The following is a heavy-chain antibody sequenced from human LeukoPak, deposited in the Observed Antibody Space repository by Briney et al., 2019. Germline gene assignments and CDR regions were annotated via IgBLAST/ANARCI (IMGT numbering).Heavy chain of an antibody. D-gene: IGHD6-19*01. CDR1: GYTFTGYA. Sequence: ASVKVSCKASGYTFTGYAMHWVRQAPGQRLEWMGWINAGNGNTKYSQKFQGRVTITRDTSASTAYMELSSLRSEDTAVYYCARDWGRVAGSGLYWGQGTLVTVSS. CDR2: INAGNGNT. V-gene: IGHV1-3*01. CDR3: ARDWGRVAGSGLY. J-gene: IGHJ4*02.